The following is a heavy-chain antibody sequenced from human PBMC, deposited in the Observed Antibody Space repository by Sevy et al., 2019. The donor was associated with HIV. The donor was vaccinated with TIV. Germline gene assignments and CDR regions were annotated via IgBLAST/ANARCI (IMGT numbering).Heavy chain of an antibody. J-gene: IGHJ4*02. CDR3: ARGLPPSATTVAHFDY. CDR1: GFTFSSYE. D-gene: IGHD4-17*01. CDR2: ISNSGSNI. Sequence: GGSLRLSCTASGFTFSSYEMNWVRQAPGKGLEWVSYISNSGSNIYYSDSVKGRFTISRDNAKNSLYLQMNSLRAEDTAVYYCARGLPPSATTVAHFDYWGRGTLVTVSS. V-gene: IGHV3-48*03.